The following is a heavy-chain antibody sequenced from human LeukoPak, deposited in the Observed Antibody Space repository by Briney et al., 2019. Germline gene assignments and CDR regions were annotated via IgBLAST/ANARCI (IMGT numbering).Heavy chain of an antibody. CDR1: GFTFSTFA. Sequence: GGSLRLSCAASGFTFSTFAMVWVRQPPGKGLEWVSSIFPSGGEIHYAESVRGRFTISRDNSKSTLSLQMNSLRAEDTAIYYCATYRQVLLPFESWGQGTLVTVSS. D-gene: IGHD2-8*02. CDR3: ATYRQVLLPFES. CDR2: IFPSGGEI. V-gene: IGHV3-23*01. J-gene: IGHJ4*02.